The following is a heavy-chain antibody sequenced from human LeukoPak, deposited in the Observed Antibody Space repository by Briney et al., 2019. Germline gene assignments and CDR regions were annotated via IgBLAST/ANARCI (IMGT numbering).Heavy chain of an antibody. CDR3: ARELYDFWSGYYQRGDASDI. J-gene: IGHJ3*02. CDR2: INPNSGGT. V-gene: IGHV1-2*02. CDR1: GYTFTGYY. Sequence: ASVKVSCKASGYTFTGYYMHWVRQAPGQGLEWMGWINPNSGGTNYAQKFQGRVTMTRDTSISTAYMELSRLRSDDTAVYYCARELYDFWSGYYQRGDASDIWGQGTMVTVSS. D-gene: IGHD3-3*01.